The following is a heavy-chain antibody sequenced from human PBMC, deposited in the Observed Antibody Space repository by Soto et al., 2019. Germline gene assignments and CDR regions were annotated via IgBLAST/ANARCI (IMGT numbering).Heavy chain of an antibody. J-gene: IGHJ5*02. CDR1: GGSFSGYY. CDR3: ARGQRGDYGSGSYYTNWFDP. CDR2: INHSGST. V-gene: IGHV4-34*01. Sequence: QVQLQQWGAGLLKPSETLSLTCAVYGGSFSGYYWSWIRQPPGKGLEWIGEINHSGSTNYNPSLKSRVTISVDTSKNQFSLELSSVTGADTAVYYCARGQRGDYGSGSYYTNWFDPWGQGTLVTVSS. D-gene: IGHD3-10*01.